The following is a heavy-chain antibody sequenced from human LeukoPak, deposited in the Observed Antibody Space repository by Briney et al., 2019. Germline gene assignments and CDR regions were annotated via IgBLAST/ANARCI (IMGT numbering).Heavy chain of an antibody. Sequence: GGSLRLSCAASGFTFSSYGMHWVRQAPGKGLEWVAVIWYDGSNKYYADSVKGRFTISRDNSKNTLYLQMNSLRAEDTAVYYCARDGRPEVAGTYFDYRGQGTLVTVSS. CDR1: GFTFSSYG. D-gene: IGHD6-19*01. CDR2: IWYDGSNK. J-gene: IGHJ4*02. CDR3: ARDGRPEVAGTYFDY. V-gene: IGHV3-33*01.